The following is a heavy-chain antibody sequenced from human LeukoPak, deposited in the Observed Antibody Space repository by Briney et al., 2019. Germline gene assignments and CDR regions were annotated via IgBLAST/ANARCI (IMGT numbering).Heavy chain of an antibody. J-gene: IGHJ6*04. V-gene: IGHV4-4*07. CDR2: IYTSGST. CDR3: ARSEFWSGYQNSMDV. CDR1: GGSISSYY. D-gene: IGHD3-3*01. Sequence: SETLSLTCTVSGGSISSYYWSWIRQPAGKGLEWIGHIYTSGSTTYNPSLKSRVTISVDTSKNQFSLKLSSVTAADTAVYYCARSEFWSGYQNSMDVWGKGTTVTVSS.